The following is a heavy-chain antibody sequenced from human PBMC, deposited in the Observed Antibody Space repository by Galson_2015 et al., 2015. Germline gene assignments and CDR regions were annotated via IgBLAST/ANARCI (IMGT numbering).Heavy chain of an antibody. Sequence: SLRLSCAASGFSFSTFAMHWVRQAPGKGLEWVAVIYYDGGHQYYEDSVKGHFTISRDNSKNMLYLQMNSLRVEDTAVYYCARDSSGYGYGYSAYWGRGTLMTVSS. CDR2: IYYDGGHQ. V-gene: IGHV3-33*01. CDR1: GFSFSTFA. D-gene: IGHD5-18*01. J-gene: IGHJ4*02. CDR3: ARDSSGYGYGYSAY.